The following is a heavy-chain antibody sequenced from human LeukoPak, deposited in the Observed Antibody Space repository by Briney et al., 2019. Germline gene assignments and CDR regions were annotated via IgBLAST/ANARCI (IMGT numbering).Heavy chain of an antibody. CDR3: ARVPWANYYDIYFDY. V-gene: IGHV1-46*01. CDR1: GYTFTTFY. D-gene: IGHD3-22*01. CDR2: INPSSGST. Sequence: ASVKVSCKASGYTFTTFYMHWVRQAPGQGLEWMGIINPSSGSTSYAQEFQGRVTMTRDTSTSTVYMELSSLRSEDTAVYYCARVPWANYYDIYFDYWGQGTLVTVSS. J-gene: IGHJ4*02.